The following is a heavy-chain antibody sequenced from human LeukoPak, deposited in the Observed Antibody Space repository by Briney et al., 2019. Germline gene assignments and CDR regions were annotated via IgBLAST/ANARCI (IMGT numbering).Heavy chain of an antibody. V-gene: IGHV3-72*01. CDR2: TRDRARSYRT. D-gene: IGHD3-16*01. Sequence: PGGSLRLSCAASGLTLSDHHVNWVRQAPGKGLEWVGRTRDRARSYRTQYAASVDGRFTISRDDSKNAVYLQMNSLKTEDTAVYYCARDGGEGDNSAFDIWGQGTVVTVSS. CDR3: ARDGGEGDNSAFDI. J-gene: IGHJ3*02. CDR1: GLTLSDHH.